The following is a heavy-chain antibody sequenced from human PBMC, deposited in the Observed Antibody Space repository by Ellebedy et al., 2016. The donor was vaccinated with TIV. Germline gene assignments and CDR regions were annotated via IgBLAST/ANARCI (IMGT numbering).Heavy chain of an antibody. CDR1: GYTFTRYY. J-gene: IGHJ4*02. CDR3: ARGGLQSSYDSSDPFDF. D-gene: IGHD3-22*01. Sequence: AASVKVSCKTSGYTFTRYYMDWVRQAPGQGLEWMGILNPSDGSSTYAQRFQGRLTMTRDTSTSTVYMDLSSLTSEDTAVYFCARGGLQSSYDSSDPFDFWGQGTLVTVSS. CDR2: LNPSDGSS. V-gene: IGHV1-46*01.